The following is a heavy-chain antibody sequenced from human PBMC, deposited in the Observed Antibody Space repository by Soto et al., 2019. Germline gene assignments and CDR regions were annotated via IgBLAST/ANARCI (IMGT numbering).Heavy chain of an antibody. V-gene: IGHV4-39*01. J-gene: IGHJ3*02. D-gene: IGHD3-22*01. CDR2: IYYSGST. Sequence: SETLSLTCTVSGGSISSSSYYWGWIRQPPGKGLEWIGSIYYSGSTYYNPSLKSRVTISVDTSKNQFSRKLSSVTAADTAVYYCARQGRITMIVVVITDAFDIWGQGTMVTVSS. CDR1: GGSISSSSYY. CDR3: ARQGRITMIVVVITDAFDI.